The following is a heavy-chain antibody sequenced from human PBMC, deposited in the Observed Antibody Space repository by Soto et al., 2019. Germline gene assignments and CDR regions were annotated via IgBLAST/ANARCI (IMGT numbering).Heavy chain of an antibody. V-gene: IGHV3-48*02. CDR3: ARDGRWLAAAGTDY. Sequence: EVQLVESGGGLVQPGVSLRLSCAASGFTFSSYSMNWVRQAPGKGLEWVSYISSSSSTIYYADSVKSRFTISRDNAKNSLYLQLNSLRDEDTAVYYCARDGRWLAAAGTDYWGQGTLVTVSS. D-gene: IGHD6-13*01. CDR1: GFTFSSYS. CDR2: ISSSSSTI. J-gene: IGHJ4*02.